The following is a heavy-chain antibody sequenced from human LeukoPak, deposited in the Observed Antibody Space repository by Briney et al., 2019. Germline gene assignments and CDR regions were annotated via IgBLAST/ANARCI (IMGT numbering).Heavy chain of an antibody. Sequence: GRSLRLSCAASGFTFSSYAMHWVRQAPGKGLEWVAVISYDGNNKYYADSVKARFPISRDNSKNTLYLQMNSLRAEDTALYYCATLPTWGQGTLVTVSS. CDR3: ATLPT. V-gene: IGHV3-30-3*01. CDR1: GFTFSSYA. J-gene: IGHJ4*02. D-gene: IGHD4-17*01. CDR2: ISYDGNNK.